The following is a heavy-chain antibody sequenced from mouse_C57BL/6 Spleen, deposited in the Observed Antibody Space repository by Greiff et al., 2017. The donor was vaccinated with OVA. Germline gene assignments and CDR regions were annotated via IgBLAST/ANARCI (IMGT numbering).Heavy chain of an antibody. CDR1: GFTIKDYY. CDR3: AISEEFAY. J-gene: IGHJ3*01. Sequence: EVQLLQSGAELVKPGASVKLSCTASGFTIKDYYMHWVKQRTEQGLEWIGRIDPGDGETKYAPKFQGKATITADTSSNTAYLQLSSLTSADTAVYYGAISEEFAYWGQGTLVTVSA. CDR2: IDPGDGET. V-gene: IGHV14-2*01.